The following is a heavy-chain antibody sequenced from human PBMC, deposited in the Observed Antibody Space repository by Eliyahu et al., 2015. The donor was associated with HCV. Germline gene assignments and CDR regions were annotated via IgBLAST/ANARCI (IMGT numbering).Heavy chain of an antibody. D-gene: IGHD4-17*01. CDR1: GGTFNIYT. Sequence: SSVKVSCKASGGTFNIYTLMWVRQAPGQGLEWMGGIIPLFGTTNYAQNFQGRVTITADESTSTTYMELSGLKSEDTAMYYCARDPKYGDYLYYFDFWGQGTLVTVSS. J-gene: IGHJ4*02. V-gene: IGHV1-69*01. CDR2: IIPLFGTT. CDR3: ARDPKYGDYLYYFDF.